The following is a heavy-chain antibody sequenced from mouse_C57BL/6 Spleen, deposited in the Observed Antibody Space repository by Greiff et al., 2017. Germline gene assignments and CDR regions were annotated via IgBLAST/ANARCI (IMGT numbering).Heavy chain of an antibody. J-gene: IGHJ2*01. CDR3: ARGQAYFDY. Sequence: EVKLMESGGGLVKPGGSLKLSCAASGFTFSSYAMSWVRQTPEKRLEWVATISDGGSYTYYPDNVKGRFTISRDNATNNRYLQMSLLKSEDTAMYYGARGQAYFDYWGQGTTLTVSS. CDR1: GFTFSSYA. CDR2: ISDGGSYT. D-gene: IGHD3-2*02. V-gene: IGHV5-4*03.